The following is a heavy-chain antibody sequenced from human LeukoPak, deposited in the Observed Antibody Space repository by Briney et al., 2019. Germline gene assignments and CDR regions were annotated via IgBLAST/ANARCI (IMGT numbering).Heavy chain of an antibody. Sequence: SVKVSCKASGGTFSSYAISWVRQAPGQGLEWMGGIIPIFGTANYAQKFQGRVTITADESTSTAYMELSSLRSEDTAVYYCARSSSSWCYFDYWGQRTLVTVSS. D-gene: IGHD6-13*01. V-gene: IGHV1-69*01. CDR2: IIPIFGTA. CDR3: ARSSSSWCYFDY. CDR1: GGTFSSYA. J-gene: IGHJ4*02.